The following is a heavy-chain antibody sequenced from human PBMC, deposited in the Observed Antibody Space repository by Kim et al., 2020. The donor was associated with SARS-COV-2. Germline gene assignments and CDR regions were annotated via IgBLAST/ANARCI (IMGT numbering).Heavy chain of an antibody. J-gene: IGHJ3*02. V-gene: IGHV3-74*01. D-gene: IGHD1-26*01. CDR3: ARDAGGSYGDAFDI. Sequence: ADSVQGRLTICRDNAKNTLSLQRNSLRAEDTAVYYCARDAGGSYGDAFDIWGQGTMVTVSS.